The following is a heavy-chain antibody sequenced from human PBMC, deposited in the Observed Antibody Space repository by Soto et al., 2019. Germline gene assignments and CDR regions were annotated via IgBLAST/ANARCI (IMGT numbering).Heavy chain of an antibody. J-gene: IGHJ6*02. D-gene: IGHD2-2*02. Sequence: VSGPTLVNPTQTLTLTCTFSGFSLSTSGMCVSWIRQPPGKALEWLALIDWDDDKYYSTSLKTRLTISKDTSKNQVVLTMTNMDPVDTATYYCARIPIVVVPAAIPHYYYYGMDVWGQGTTVTVSS. CDR2: IDWDDDK. CDR1: GFSLSTSGMC. V-gene: IGHV2-70*01. CDR3: ARIPIVVVPAAIPHYYYYGMDV.